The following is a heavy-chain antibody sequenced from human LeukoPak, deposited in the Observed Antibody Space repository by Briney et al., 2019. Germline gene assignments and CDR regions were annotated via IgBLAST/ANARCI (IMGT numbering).Heavy chain of an antibody. J-gene: IGHJ6*02. CDR1: GGTFSSYA. D-gene: IGHD3-10*01. CDR2: IIPILGIA. CDR3: ARERDKVLLWFGELFRTYYYYGMDV. Sequence: SVKVSCKAPGGTFSSYAISWVRQAPGQGLEWMGRIIPILGIANYAQKFQGRVTITADKSTSTAYMELSSLRSEDTAVYYCARERDKVLLWFGELFRTYYYYGMDVWGQGTTVTVSS. V-gene: IGHV1-69*04.